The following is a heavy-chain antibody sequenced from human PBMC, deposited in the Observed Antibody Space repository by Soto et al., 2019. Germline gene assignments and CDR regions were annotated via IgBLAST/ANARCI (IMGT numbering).Heavy chain of an antibody. V-gene: IGHV3-48*02. CDR3: ARGSSNWAYYVDF. CDR1: GFTFSSYS. Sequence: EVHLVESGGGLVQPGGSLRLSCAASGFTFSSYSLNWVRQAPGKGLEWVSYITSSGTTVYYADSARGRFTISRDNAKNLLYLQMNSLRDDDTAVYYCARGSSNWAYYVDFWGQGTLVTVSS. J-gene: IGHJ4*02. CDR2: ITSSGTTV. D-gene: IGHD6-13*01.